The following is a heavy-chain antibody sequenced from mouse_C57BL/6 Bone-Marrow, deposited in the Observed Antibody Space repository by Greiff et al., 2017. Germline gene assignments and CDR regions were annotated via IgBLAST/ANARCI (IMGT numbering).Heavy chain of an antibody. CDR2: ISDGGSYT. V-gene: IGHV5-4*01. J-gene: IGHJ3*01. Sequence: EVHLVESGGGLVKPGGSLKLSCAASGFTFSSYAMSWVRQTPEKRLEWVATISDGGSYTYCPDNVKGRFTISRDNAKNNLYLQMSHLKSEDTAMYYCARDRMIGGWFAYWGQGTLVTVSA. D-gene: IGHD2-4*01. CDR3: ARDRMIGGWFAY. CDR1: GFTFSSYA.